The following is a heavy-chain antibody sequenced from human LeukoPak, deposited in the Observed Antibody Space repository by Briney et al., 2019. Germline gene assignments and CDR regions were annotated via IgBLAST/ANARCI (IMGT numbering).Heavy chain of an antibody. Sequence: GGSLRLSCAASGFTFSSYGMHWVRQAPGEGLEWVAVIWYDGSNKYYADSVKGRFTISRDNSKNTLYLQMNSLRAEDTAVYYCAKETVTTRGNWFDPWGQGTLVTVSS. CDR1: GFTFSSYG. J-gene: IGHJ5*02. V-gene: IGHV3-33*06. CDR3: AKETVTTRGNWFDP. D-gene: IGHD4-11*01. CDR2: IWYDGSNK.